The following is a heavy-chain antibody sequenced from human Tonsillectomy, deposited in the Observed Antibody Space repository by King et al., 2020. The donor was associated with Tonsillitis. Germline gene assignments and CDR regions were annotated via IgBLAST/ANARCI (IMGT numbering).Heavy chain of an antibody. D-gene: IGHD3-10*01. CDR2: ISWNSGSI. Sequence: VQLVESGGGLVQPGRSLRLSCAASGFTIDDYAMHWVRQAPGKGLEWVSGISWNSGSIGYADSVKGRFTISRDNAKNSLYLQMNSLRAEDTALYYCAKGSTYYYGSGSLGPLDYWGQGTLVTVSS. CDR3: AKGSTYYYGSGSLGPLDY. V-gene: IGHV3-9*01. J-gene: IGHJ4*02. CDR1: GFTIDDYA.